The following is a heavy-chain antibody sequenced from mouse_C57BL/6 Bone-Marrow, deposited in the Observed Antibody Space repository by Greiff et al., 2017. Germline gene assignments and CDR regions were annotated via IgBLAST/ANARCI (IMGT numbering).Heavy chain of an antibody. CDR2: IDASDGYT. D-gene: IGHD3-2*02. CDR1: GYTFTSYW. CDR3: ARVLRRLAFAY. Sequence: QVHVKQPGAELVKPGASVKMSCKASGYTFTSYWMQWVKQRPGQGLEWIGEIDASDGYTNYNQKFKGKATLTVDTSSSTAYMQLSSLTSEDSAVYDCARVLRRLAFAYWGQGTLVTVSA. V-gene: IGHV1-50*01. J-gene: IGHJ3*01.